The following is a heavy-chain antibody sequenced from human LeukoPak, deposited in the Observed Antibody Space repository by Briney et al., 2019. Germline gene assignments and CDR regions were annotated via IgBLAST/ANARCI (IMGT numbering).Heavy chain of an antibody. J-gene: IGHJ4*02. Sequence: SETLSLTCTVSGGSISGYYWSWTRQPPGKGLEWIANIYYSGSTNYSPSLRSRVTISVDTSKNQFSLELTSVTAADTAVYYCARGVWSSGWSAYYFDYWGQGTLVTVSS. CDR1: GGSISGYY. CDR2: IYYSGST. V-gene: IGHV4-59*01. CDR3: ARGVWSSGWSAYYFDY. D-gene: IGHD6-19*01.